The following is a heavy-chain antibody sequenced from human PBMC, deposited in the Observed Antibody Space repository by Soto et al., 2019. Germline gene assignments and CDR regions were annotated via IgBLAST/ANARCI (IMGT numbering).Heavy chain of an antibody. V-gene: IGHV5-10-1*01. D-gene: IGHD2-15*01. Sequence: GESLKISCKGSGYSFTSYWISWVRQMPGKGLEWMGRIDPSDSYTNYSPSFQGHVTISADKSISTAYLQWSSLKASDTAMYYCARRLGRRAATLLNYYYGMEVWGQGTTVTVSS. CDR1: GYSFTSYW. J-gene: IGHJ6*02. CDR3: ARRLGRRAATLLNYYYGMEV. CDR2: IDPSDSYT.